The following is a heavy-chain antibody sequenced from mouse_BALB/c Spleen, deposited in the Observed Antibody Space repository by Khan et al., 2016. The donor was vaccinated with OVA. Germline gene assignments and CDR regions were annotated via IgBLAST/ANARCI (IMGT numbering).Heavy chain of an antibody. D-gene: IGHD1-2*01. CDR3: ARTARIKY. CDR2: ISYSGST. J-gene: IGHJ2*01. CDR1: GYSITSGYG. Sequence: EVQLKQTGPGLVKPSQSLSLTCTVTGYSITSGYGWNWIRQFPGNKLEWMGYISYSGSTNYNPSLKSRISITRDTSKNQFFLQLNSVTTEDTATYYCARTARIKYWGQGTTLTVSS. V-gene: IGHV3-2*02.